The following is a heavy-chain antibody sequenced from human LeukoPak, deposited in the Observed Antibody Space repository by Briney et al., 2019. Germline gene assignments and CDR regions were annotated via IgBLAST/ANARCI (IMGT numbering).Heavy chain of an antibody. J-gene: IGHJ4*02. D-gene: IGHD3-22*01. Sequence: SETLSLTCTVSGGSISSYYWSWIRQPPGKGLEWIGSIYYSGSTYYNPSLKSRVTISVDTSKNQFSLKLSSVTAADTAVYYCARQSRWGRITMIVVVFDYWGQGTLVTVSS. V-gene: IGHV4-39*01. CDR1: GGSISSYY. CDR2: IYYSGST. CDR3: ARQSRWGRITMIVVVFDY.